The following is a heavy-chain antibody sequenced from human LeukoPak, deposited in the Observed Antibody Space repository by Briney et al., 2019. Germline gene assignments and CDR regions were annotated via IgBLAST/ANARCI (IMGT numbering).Heavy chain of an antibody. Sequence: GGSLRLSCAASGFTFSSYAMHWVRQAPGKGLEWVAVISYDGGNKYYADSVKGRFTISRDNSKNTLYLQMNSLRAEDTAVYYCARENSYGPFDYWGQGTLVTVSS. CDR1: GFTFSSYA. V-gene: IGHV3-30-3*01. J-gene: IGHJ4*02. CDR3: ARENSYGPFDY. CDR2: ISYDGGNK. D-gene: IGHD5-18*01.